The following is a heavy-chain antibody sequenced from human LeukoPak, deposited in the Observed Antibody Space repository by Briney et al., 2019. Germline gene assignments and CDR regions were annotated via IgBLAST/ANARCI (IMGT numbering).Heavy chain of an antibody. CDR3: ASRSTGIAARQFDY. D-gene: IGHD6-6*01. J-gene: IGHJ4*02. V-gene: IGHV5-51*01. Sequence: GASLKISCKGSGYSFTSYWIGWVRQMPGKGLGWMGIIYPGDSDTSYSPSFQGQVTISAAKSSSTAYLQWSSLKAADTAMYYCASRSTGIAARQFDYWGQGTLVTVSS. CDR2: IYPGDSDT. CDR1: GYSFTSYW.